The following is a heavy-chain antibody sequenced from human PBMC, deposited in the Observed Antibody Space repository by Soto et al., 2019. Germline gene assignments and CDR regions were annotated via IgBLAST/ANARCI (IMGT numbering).Heavy chain of an antibody. J-gene: IGHJ4*02. V-gene: IGHV1-69*13. D-gene: IGHD3-22*01. Sequence: SVKVSCKASGGTFSSYAISWVRQAPGQGLEWMGGIIPIFGTANYAQKFQGRVTITADESTSTAYMELSSLRSEDTAVYYCARDQYYDSSVISSLDYWGQGTLVTVSS. CDR2: IIPIFGTA. CDR3: ARDQYYDSSVISSLDY. CDR1: GGTFSSYA.